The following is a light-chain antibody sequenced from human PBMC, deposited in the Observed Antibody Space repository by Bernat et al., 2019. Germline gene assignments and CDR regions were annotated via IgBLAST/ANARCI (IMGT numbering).Light chain of an antibody. CDR3: QQRKHWPPLT. V-gene: IGKV3-11*01. CDR2: DAS. CDR1: QSVDIY. Sequence: VLTQSPATLSLSPGERATLSCRASQSVDIYLAWYQQKPGQAPRLLIYDASNRATGIPPRFSCSGSGTDFTLTISSLEPEDFAFYYCQQRKHWPPLTFGGGTKVEI. J-gene: IGKJ4*01.